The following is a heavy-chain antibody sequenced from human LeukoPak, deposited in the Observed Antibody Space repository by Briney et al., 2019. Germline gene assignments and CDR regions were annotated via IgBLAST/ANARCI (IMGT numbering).Heavy chain of an antibody. CDR1: GYTLTELS. D-gene: IGHD3-22*01. CDR2: FYPEDGET. J-gene: IGHJ4*02. CDR3: ATVYYDKRRSFDY. Sequence: ASVKVSCKVSGYTLTELSMHWVRQAPGKGLEWMGGFYPEDGETIYAQKFQGRVTMTEDTSTDTAYMELSSLRSEDTAVYYCATVYYDKRRSFDYWGQGTLVTVSS. V-gene: IGHV1-24*01.